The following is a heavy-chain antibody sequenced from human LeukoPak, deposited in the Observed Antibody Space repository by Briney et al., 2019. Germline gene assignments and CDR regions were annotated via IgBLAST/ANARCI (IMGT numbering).Heavy chain of an antibody. Sequence: PGGSLRLSCAASGFTFSSYSMNWVRQAPGKGLEWVSSIRSSSSYIYYADSVKGRFTISRDNAKNSLYLQMNSLRAEDTAVYYCARMALFGRWGQGTLVTVSS. D-gene: IGHD3-10*01. V-gene: IGHV3-21*01. CDR2: IRSSSSYI. CDR1: GFTFSSYS. CDR3: ARMALFGR. J-gene: IGHJ4*02.